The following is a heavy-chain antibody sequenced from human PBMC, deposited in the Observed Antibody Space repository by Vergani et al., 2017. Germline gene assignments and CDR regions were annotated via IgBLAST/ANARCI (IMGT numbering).Heavy chain of an antibody. J-gene: IGHJ4*02. CDR3: AKFNSPRYYYGSGSPVPTDY. CDR2: ISGSGSSP. Sequence: EVQLVESGGGLVQPGRSLRLSCAASGFTFSSYAMTWVRQAPGKGLEWVSAISGSGSSPYYVDSVKGRFTISRDNSKNTLYLQMNSLRAEDTAVYYCAKFNSPRYYYGSGSPVPTDYWGQGTLVTVSS. D-gene: IGHD3-10*01. CDR1: GFTFSSYA. V-gene: IGHV3-23*04.